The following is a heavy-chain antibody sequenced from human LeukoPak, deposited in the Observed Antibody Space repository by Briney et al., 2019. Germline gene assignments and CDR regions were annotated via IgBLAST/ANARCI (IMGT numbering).Heavy chain of an antibody. Sequence: PSETLSLTCTVSGDSISSSDYYWSWIRQPPGKELEWIASINYGGTTYYNPSLKSRVTISVDTSKNQFSLRLSSVTAADTAVYLRARYVVYGSGKYYFDYWGQGSLVTVSS. CDR1: GDSISSSDYY. CDR3: ARYVVYGSGKYYFDY. CDR2: INYGGTT. V-gene: IGHV4-39*01. D-gene: IGHD3-10*01. J-gene: IGHJ4*02.